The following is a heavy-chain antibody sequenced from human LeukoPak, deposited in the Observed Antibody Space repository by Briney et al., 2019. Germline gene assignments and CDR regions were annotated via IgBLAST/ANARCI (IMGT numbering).Heavy chain of an antibody. D-gene: IGHD4-17*01. J-gene: IGHJ4*02. CDR2: IYYSGST. CDR3: ARLLRSYGDYSSYFDY. CDR1: GGSISSSSYY. V-gene: IGHV4-39*07. Sequence: SSETLSLTCTVSGGSISSSSYYWGWIRQPPGKGLEWIGSIYYSGSTYYNPSLKSRVTISVDTSKNQFSLKLSSVTAADTAVYYCARLLRSYGDYSSYFDYWGQGTLVTVSS.